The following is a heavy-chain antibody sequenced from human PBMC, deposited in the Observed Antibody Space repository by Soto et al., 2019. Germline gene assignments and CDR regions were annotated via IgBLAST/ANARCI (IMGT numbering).Heavy chain of an antibody. CDR1: GYTFTSYG. J-gene: IGHJ4*02. Sequence: QVQLVQSGAEVKKPGASVKVSCKASGYTFTSYGISWVRQAPGQGLEWMGWINVYNGNTNYAQKLQGRVTMTTDTSTSTADLELRSLRSDDTAVYFCARDTSRGEYDYWGQGTLVTVSS. CDR2: INVYNGNT. D-gene: IGHD3-10*01. CDR3: ARDTSRGEYDY. V-gene: IGHV1-18*01.